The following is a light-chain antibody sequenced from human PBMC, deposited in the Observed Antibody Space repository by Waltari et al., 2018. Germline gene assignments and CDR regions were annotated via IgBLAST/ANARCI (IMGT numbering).Light chain of an antibody. Sequence: QSALTQPASVSGSPGQSITISCTGTSSDIGFYNYVSWYQQHPGKAPQLIIYDVYKRPSGVPNRFSGSTSGNTASLTISGLQAEDEADYYCNSYTGSSSWVFGGGTKLTVL. V-gene: IGLV2-14*03. CDR2: DVY. CDR3: NSYTGSSSWV. J-gene: IGLJ3*02. CDR1: SSDIGFYNY.